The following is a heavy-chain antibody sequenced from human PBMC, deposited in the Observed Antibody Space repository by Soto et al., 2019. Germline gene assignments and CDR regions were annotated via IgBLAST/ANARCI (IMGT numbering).Heavy chain of an antibody. V-gene: IGHV3-48*02. CDR1: GFTFSSYS. CDR3: ARVPTVTYYYYGMDV. CDR2: ISSSSSTI. D-gene: IGHD4-17*01. J-gene: IGHJ6*02. Sequence: HPGGSLRLSCAASGFTFSSYSMNWVRQAPGKGLEWVSYISSSSSTIYYADSVKGRFTISRDNAKNSLYLQMNSLRDEDTAVYYCARVPTVTYYYYGMDVGGQGPTFTFSS.